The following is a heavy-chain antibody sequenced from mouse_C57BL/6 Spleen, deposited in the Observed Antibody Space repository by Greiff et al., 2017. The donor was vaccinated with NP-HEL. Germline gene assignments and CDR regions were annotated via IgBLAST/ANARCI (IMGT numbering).Heavy chain of an antibody. CDR2: INPSSGYT. J-gene: IGHJ2*01. CDR1: GYTFTSYT. D-gene: IGHD1-1*01. CDR3: ARSRLLLRQVDAFDY. Sequence: VQLQESGAELARPGASVKMSCKASGYTFTSYTMHWVKQRPGQGLEWIGYINPSSGYTKYNQKFKDKATLTADKSSSTAYMQLSSLTSEDSAVYYCARSRLLLRQVDAFDYWGQGTTLTVSS. V-gene: IGHV1-4*01.